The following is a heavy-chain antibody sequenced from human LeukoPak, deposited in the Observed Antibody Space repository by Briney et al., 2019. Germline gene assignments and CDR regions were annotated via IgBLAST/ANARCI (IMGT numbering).Heavy chain of an antibody. CDR2: ISGSGGST. J-gene: IGHJ5*02. CDR1: GFTFSSYA. V-gene: IGHV3-23*01. Sequence: GGSLRLSCAASGFTFSSYAMSWVRQAPGKGLEWVSAISGSGGSTYYADSVKGRFTISRDNSKNTLYLQMNSLRTEDTAVYYCARGSGDDENWFDPWGQGTLVTVSS. CDR3: ARGSGDDENWFDP. D-gene: IGHD3-10*01.